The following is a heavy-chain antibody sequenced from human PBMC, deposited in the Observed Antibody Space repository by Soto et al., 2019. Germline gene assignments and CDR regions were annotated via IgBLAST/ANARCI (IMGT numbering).Heavy chain of an antibody. V-gene: IGHV4-31*03. CDR2: IYYSGST. CDR3: AREATVVTPSHYYYYGMDV. D-gene: IGHD4-17*01. J-gene: IGHJ6*02. Sequence: SETLSLTCTVSGGSISSGCYYWSWIRQHPGKGLEWIGYIYYSGSTYYNPSLKSRVTISVDTSKNQFSLKLSSVTAADTAVYYCAREATVVTPSHYYYYGMDVWGQGTTVTVSS. CDR1: GGSISSGCYY.